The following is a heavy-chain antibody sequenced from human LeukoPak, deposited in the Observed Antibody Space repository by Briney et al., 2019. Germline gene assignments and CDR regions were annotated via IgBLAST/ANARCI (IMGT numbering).Heavy chain of an antibody. CDR3: ARTTTAVAGTPFDY. CDR2: INHSGST. CDR1: GGSFSGYY. D-gene: IGHD6-19*01. J-gene: IGHJ4*02. Sequence: SETLSLTCAVYGGSFSGYYWSWIRQPPGKGLEWIGEINHSGSTNYNPSLKSRVTISVDTSKNQFSLKLSSVTAADTAVYYCARTTTAVAGTPFDYWGQGTLVTVSS. V-gene: IGHV4-34*01.